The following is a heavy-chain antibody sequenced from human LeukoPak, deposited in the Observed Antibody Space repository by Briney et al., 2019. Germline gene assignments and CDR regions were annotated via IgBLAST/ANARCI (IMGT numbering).Heavy chain of an antibody. Sequence: ASVTVSCKASGYTFTSYFMHWVRPAPGQGLEWLGMINPSGSTTTYAQKFQGRVTMTRDTSTSTVYMELSSLRSEDTAVYYCARETSDSWGQGTLVTVSS. CDR3: ARETSDS. D-gene: IGHD1-1*01. V-gene: IGHV1-46*01. CDR1: GYTFTSYF. CDR2: INPSGSTT. J-gene: IGHJ5*01.